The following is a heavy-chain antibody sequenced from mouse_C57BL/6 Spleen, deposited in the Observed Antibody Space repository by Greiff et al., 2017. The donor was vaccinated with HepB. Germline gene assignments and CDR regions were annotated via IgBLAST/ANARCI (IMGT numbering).Heavy chain of an antibody. D-gene: IGHD2-1*01. Sequence: VQLQQSGPVLVKPGASVKMSCKASGYTFTDYYMNWVKQSHGKSLEWIGVINPYNGGTSYNQKFKGKATLTVDKSSSTAYMELNSLTSEDSAVYYCARRGGNYEYFDVWGTGTTVTVSS. CDR1: GYTFTDYY. CDR2: INPYNGGT. J-gene: IGHJ1*03. V-gene: IGHV1-19*01. CDR3: ARRGGNYEYFDV.